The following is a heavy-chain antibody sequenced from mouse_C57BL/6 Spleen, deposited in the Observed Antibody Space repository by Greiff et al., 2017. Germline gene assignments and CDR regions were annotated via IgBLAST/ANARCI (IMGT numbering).Heavy chain of an antibody. CDR1: GFTFSDYG. J-gene: IGHJ4*01. CDR3: ARHDYDVGYAMDY. D-gene: IGHD2-4*01. CDR2: ISSGSSTI. V-gene: IGHV5-17*01. Sequence: EVKLMESGGGLVKPGGSLKLSCAASGFTFSDYGMHWVRQAPEKGLEWVAYISSGSSTIYYADTVKGRFTISRDNAKNTLFLQMTSLRSEDTAMYYCARHDYDVGYAMDYWGQGTSVTVSS.